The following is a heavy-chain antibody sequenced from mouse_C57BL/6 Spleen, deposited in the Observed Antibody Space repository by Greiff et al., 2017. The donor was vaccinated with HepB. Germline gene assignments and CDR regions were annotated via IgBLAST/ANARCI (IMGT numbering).Heavy chain of an antibody. D-gene: IGHD1-1*01. J-gene: IGHJ2*01. CDR3: ARQEGFNYYGSSFDY. V-gene: IGHV2-9-1*01. Sequence: QVQLKESGPGLVAPSQCLSITCTVSGFSFTSYAISWVRQPPGKGLEWLGVIWTGGGTNYNSAIKSRLSISKDNSKSQVFLKMNSLQTDDTARYYCARQEGFNYYGSSFDYWGQGTTLTVSS. CDR2: IWTGGGT. CDR1: GFSFTSYA.